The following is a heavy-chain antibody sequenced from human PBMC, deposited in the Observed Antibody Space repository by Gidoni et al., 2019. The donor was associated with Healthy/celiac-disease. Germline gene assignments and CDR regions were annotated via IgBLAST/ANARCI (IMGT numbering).Heavy chain of an antibody. Sequence: VQLVESGVGLVQPGRSLRLSCAASGFTFDDYAMHWVRQAPGKGLEWVAGISWNSGSIGYADSVKGRFTISRDNAKNSLYLQMNSLRAEDTALYYCAKAQGGAGDPFDYWGQGTLVTVSS. CDR1: GFTFDDYA. D-gene: IGHD7-27*01. V-gene: IGHV3-9*01. CDR3: AKAQGGAGDPFDY. J-gene: IGHJ4*02. CDR2: ISWNSGSI.